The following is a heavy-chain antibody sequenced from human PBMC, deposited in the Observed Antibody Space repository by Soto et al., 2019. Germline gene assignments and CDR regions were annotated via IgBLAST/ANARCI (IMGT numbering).Heavy chain of an antibody. CDR3: ARRSIWFGELSYYYGMDV. CDR1: GYSFTSYW. D-gene: IGHD3-10*01. Sequence: GESLKISCKGSGYSFTSYWISWVRQMPGKGLEWMGRIDPSDSYTNHSPSFQGHVTISADKSISTAYLQWSSLKASDTAMYYCARRSIWFGELSYYYGMDVWGQGTTVTVSS. J-gene: IGHJ6*02. CDR2: IDPSDSYT. V-gene: IGHV5-10-1*01.